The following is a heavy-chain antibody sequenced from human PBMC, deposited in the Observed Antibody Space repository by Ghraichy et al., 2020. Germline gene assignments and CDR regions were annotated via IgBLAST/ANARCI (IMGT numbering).Heavy chain of an antibody. Sequence: SETLSLTCTVSGGSISSSSYYWGWIRQPPGKGLEWIGSIYYSGSTYYNPSLKSRVTISVDTSKNQFSLKLSSVTAADTAVYYCARHRQQLAKGDYYFDYWGQGTLVTVSS. J-gene: IGHJ4*02. CDR1: GGSISSSSYY. V-gene: IGHV4-39*01. CDR2: IYYSGST. CDR3: ARHRQQLAKGDYYFDY. D-gene: IGHD6-13*01.